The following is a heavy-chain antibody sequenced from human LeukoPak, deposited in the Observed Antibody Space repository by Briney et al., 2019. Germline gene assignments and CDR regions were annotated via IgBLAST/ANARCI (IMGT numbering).Heavy chain of an antibody. CDR2: IIPIFGTA. J-gene: IGHJ4*02. CDR3: ARSTRITGTTFRYYFDY. D-gene: IGHD1-7*01. CDR1: GGTFTSYA. V-gene: IGHV1-69*05. Sequence: SVKVSFKASGGTFTSYAISWVRQAPGQGLEWMGGIIPIFGTANYAQKFQGRVTITTDESTSTAYMQLSSLRSEDTAVYYCARSTRITGTTFRYYFDYWGQGTLVTVSS.